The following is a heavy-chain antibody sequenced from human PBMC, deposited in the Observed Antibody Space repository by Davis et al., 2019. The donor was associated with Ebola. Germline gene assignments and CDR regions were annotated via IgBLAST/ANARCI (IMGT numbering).Heavy chain of an antibody. D-gene: IGHD3-22*01. CDR3: ARGGYYTQIYYYHGMDV. CDR2: IYSDGSST. CDR1: GLVFRNYV. V-gene: IGHV3-74*01. Sequence: HTGGSLRLSCAASGLVFRNYVMSWVRQAHEKGLVWVSRIYSDGSSTTYADSVKGRFTISRDNAKNTLYLQMNSLRAEDTAVYYCARGGYYTQIYYYHGMDVWGQGTTVTVSS. J-gene: IGHJ6*02.